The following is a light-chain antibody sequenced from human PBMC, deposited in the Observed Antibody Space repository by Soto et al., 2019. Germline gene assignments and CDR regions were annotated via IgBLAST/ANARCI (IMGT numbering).Light chain of an antibody. CDR2: VAS. CDR3: QQYNSYCT. Sequence: DIQMTQSPSTLSASVGDRVTITCRASQSISSWLAWYQQKPGKAPKLLIYVASSLESGVPSRFSGSGSGTEFTLTISSLQPDDFATYYCQQYNSYCTFGQGTKVEIK. V-gene: IGKV1-5*01. J-gene: IGKJ1*01. CDR1: QSISSW.